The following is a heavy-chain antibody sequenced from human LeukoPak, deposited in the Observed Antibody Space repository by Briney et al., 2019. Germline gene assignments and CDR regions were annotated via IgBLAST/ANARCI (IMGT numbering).Heavy chain of an antibody. CDR3: AREGGYTFDC. J-gene: IGHJ4*02. CDR2: ISYDGSND. D-gene: IGHD5-12*01. CDR1: GFTFSTYP. Sequence: PGGSLRLSCAASGFTFSTYPMHWVRQAPGKGLEWMAIISYDGSNDYYADSVKGRITISRDNSKNTLYVQLNSLRAEDTAVYYCAREGGYTFDCWGQGTLVTVSS. V-gene: IGHV3-30-3*01.